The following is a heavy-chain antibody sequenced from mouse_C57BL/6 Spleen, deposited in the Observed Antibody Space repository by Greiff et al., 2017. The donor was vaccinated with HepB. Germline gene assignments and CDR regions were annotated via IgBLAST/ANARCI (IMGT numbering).Heavy chain of an antibody. J-gene: IGHJ3*01. D-gene: IGHD2-1*01. CDR1: GYSFTGYY. Sequence: VQLQQSGPELVKPGASVKISCKASGYSFTGYYMNWVKQSPEKSLEWIGEINPSTGGTTYNQKFKAKATLTVDKSSSTAYRQLKSLTSEDSAVYYWARSAGNGFAYWGQGTLVTVSA. V-gene: IGHV1-42*01. CDR2: INPSTGGT. CDR3: ARSAGNGFAY.